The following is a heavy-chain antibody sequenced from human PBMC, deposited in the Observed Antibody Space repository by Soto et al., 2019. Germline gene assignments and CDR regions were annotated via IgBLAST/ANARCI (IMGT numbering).Heavy chain of an antibody. Sequence: PGGSLRLSCVGSGFTFSSCSMSWVRQAPGKGLEWVSYISSSSGTKYYADSVKGRFTISRDNAKNSLYLQMNSLRDDDTAVYYCARDDSSGYYVAYFDDWGQGTLVTVSS. CDR2: ISSSSGTK. V-gene: IGHV3-48*02. D-gene: IGHD3-22*01. CDR3: ARDDSSGYYVAYFDD. J-gene: IGHJ4*02. CDR1: GFTFSSCS.